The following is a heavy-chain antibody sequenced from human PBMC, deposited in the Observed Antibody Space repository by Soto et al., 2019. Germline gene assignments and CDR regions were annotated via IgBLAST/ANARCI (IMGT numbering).Heavy chain of an antibody. CDR3: ARVLDLATLSWYFDY. CDR1: GGSISSGSYY. J-gene: IGHJ4*02. D-gene: IGHD3-16*01. CDR2: IYYSGST. Sequence: PSEILSLTSSVSGGSISSGSYYWSWIRQPTGKRLEWIGYIYYSGSTNYNPSLKSRVTISVDTSKNQFSLKLSSVTAADTAVYYCARVLDLATLSWYFDYWGQGTLVTVSS. V-gene: IGHV4-61*01.